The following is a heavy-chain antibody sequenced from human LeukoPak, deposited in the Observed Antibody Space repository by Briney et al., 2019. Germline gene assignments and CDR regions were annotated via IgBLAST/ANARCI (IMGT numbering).Heavy chain of an antibody. D-gene: IGHD6-13*01. V-gene: IGHV4-4*07. CDR2: IYISGST. Sequence: KPSETLSLTCTVSGGSINSYYWSWIRQPAGKGLEWIGRIYISGSTNYNPSLKSRVTMSIDTSKNQFSLKLSSVTAADTAVYYCARGRLAAAATYYFDYWGQGTLVTVSS. CDR3: ARGRLAAAATYYFDY. CDR1: GGSINSYY. J-gene: IGHJ4*02.